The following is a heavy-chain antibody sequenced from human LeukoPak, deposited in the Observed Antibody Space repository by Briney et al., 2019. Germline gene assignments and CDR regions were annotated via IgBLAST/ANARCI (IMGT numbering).Heavy chain of an antibody. D-gene: IGHD3-22*01. CDR3: ARHRARYYDSSGYTVGWFDP. Sequence: GASVKVSCKASGYTFTSYGISWVRQPPGQGLEWMGCISTYNGNTNYAQKLQGRVNMTKDTSTSTAYMEVRSLRSDDTAMYYCARHRARYYDSSGYTVGWFDPWGQGTLVTVPS. V-gene: IGHV1-18*01. CDR1: GYTFTSYG. J-gene: IGHJ5*02. CDR2: ISTYNGNT.